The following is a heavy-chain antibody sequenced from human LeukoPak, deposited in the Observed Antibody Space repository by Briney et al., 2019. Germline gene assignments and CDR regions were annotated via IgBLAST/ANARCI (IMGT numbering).Heavy chain of an antibody. D-gene: IGHD6-19*01. V-gene: IGHV3-23*01. CDR3: AKGELWLVWGLLGY. Sequence: PGGSLRLSCAASGFTVITNDVTWVRQAPGKGLEWVSAISGSGGSTYYADSVKGRFTISRDNSKNTLYLQMNSLRAEDTAVYYCAKGELWLVWGLLGYWGQGTLVTVSS. CDR2: ISGSGGST. J-gene: IGHJ4*02. CDR1: GFTVITND.